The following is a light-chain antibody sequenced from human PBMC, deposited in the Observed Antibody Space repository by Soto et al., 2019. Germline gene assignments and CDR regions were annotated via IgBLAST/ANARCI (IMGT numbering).Light chain of an antibody. CDR3: SSYTSSSTLAV. CDR2: DVS. V-gene: IGLV2-14*01. CDR1: SSDAGGYNY. Sequence: QSVLTQPASVSGSPGQSITISCTGTSSDAGGYNYVSWYQQHPGKAPKLMIYDVSNRPSGVSNRFSGSKSGNTASLTISGLQAEDEADYYCSSYTSSSTLAVFGTGTKVTV. J-gene: IGLJ1*01.